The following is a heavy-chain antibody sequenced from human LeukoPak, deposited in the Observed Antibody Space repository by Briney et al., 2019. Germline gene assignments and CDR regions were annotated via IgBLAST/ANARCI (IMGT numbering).Heavy chain of an antibody. CDR3: ARVHLDIVVVPAAMQNFDY. V-gene: IGHV1-46*01. J-gene: IGHJ4*02. Sequence: ASVKVSCKASGYTFTSYYMHWVRQAPGQGLEWMGIINPSGGSTNYAQKFQGRVTITADESTSTAYMELSSLRSEDTAVYYCARVHLDIVVVPAAMQNFDYWGQGTLVTVSS. CDR2: INPSGGST. CDR1: GYTFTSYY. D-gene: IGHD2-2*03.